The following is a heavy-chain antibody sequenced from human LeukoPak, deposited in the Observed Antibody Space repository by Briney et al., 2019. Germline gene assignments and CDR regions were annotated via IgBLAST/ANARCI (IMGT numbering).Heavy chain of an antibody. CDR2: IYYSGST. D-gene: IGHD3-22*01. Sequence: SETLSLTCTVSGGSISSYYWSWIRQPPGKGLEWIGYIYYSGSTNYNTSLKSRVTISVDTSKNQSSLKLSSVTAADTAVYYCARIMGDSSGYYYYDYWGQGTLVTVSS. V-gene: IGHV4-59*01. CDR1: GGSISSYY. CDR3: ARIMGDSSGYYYYDY. J-gene: IGHJ4*02.